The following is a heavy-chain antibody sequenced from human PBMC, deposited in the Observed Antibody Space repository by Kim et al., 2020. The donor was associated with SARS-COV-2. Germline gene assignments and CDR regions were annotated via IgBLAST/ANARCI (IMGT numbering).Heavy chain of an antibody. J-gene: IGHJ4*02. D-gene: IGHD3-10*01. CDR3: VGSGRWPLDY. V-gene: IGHV3-73*01. CDR1: GFTFSGSA. Sequence: GGSLRLSCAASGFTFSGSAMHCFRQASGKGLVWVGRIRSKVNCYETAYAAAVKGRFSISRDDSKNTEYLQMNSLKTEDTAVYYCVGSGRWPLDYWGQGTLFTVSS. CDR2: IRSKVNCYET.